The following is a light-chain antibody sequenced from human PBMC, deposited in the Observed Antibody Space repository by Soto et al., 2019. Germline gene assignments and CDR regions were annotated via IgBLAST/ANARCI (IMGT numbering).Light chain of an antibody. CDR3: AVWDDRLSVVV. CDR1: TANIETNY. V-gene: IGLV1-47*01. CDR2: RDH. Sequence: QAVVTQPPSASGTPGQRVTISCSGSTANIETNYVHWYQQLPGAAPKLLILRDHQRPPGVPERFSASKSGTSASLAISGLRSDDEAEYYCAVWDDRLSVVVFGGGTKLTVL. J-gene: IGLJ2*01.